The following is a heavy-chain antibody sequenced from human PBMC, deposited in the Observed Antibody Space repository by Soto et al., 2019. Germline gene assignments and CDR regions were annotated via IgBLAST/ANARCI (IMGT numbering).Heavy chain of an antibody. Sequence: QVQLVQSGAEVKKPGASVKVSCKASGYTFTSYESNWVRQATGQGLEWMGWMNPNSGDTGYAQKFQGRVTMTRNTSISTAYVQMSSLRSQDTAVYYCARGELLWFGELLRWGQGTLVTVSS. V-gene: IGHV1-8*01. CDR3: ARGELLWFGELLR. CDR2: MNPNSGDT. J-gene: IGHJ4*02. CDR1: GYTFTSYE. D-gene: IGHD3-10*01.